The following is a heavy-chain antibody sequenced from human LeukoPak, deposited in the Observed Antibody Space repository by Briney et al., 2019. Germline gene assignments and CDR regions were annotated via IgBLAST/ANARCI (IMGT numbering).Heavy chain of an antibody. CDR2: ISYDGSNK. D-gene: IGHD3-10*01. J-gene: IGHJ6*02. CDR3: AREKLWFGELVPTKGMDV. Sequence: GGSLRLSCAASGFTFSSYAMHWVRQAPGKGLEWVAVISYDGSNKYYADSVKGRFTISRDNSKNTLYLQMNSLRSEDTAVYYCAREKLWFGELVPTKGMDVWGQGTTVTVSS. CDR1: GFTFSSYA. V-gene: IGHV3-30-3*01.